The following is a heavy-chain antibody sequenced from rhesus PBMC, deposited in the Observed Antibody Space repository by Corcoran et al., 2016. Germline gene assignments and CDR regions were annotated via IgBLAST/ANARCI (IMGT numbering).Heavy chain of an antibody. CDR2: IYGSGGSN. CDR3: ARVGSSWSEWDTVGTEWYFDL. J-gene: IGHJ2*01. Sequence: QVQLQESGPGLVKPSETLSLTCAVSGYSISSGDYWGWIRQPPGKGLEWIGSIYGSGGSNYLNPSLKSRVTLSVDTSKNQFSLKLSSVTAADTAVYYCARVGSSWSEWDTVGTEWYFDLWGPGTPITISS. CDR1: GYSISSGDY. D-gene: IGHD5-42*01. V-gene: IGHV4S14*01.